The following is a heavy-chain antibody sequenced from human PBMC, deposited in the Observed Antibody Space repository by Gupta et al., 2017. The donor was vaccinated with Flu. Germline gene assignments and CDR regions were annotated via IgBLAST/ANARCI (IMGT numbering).Heavy chain of an antibody. Sequence: GQVVEYVCVLVQPGGLLTLSCEPPGCTGSGKSMSWVREAPGKGLEWVSVIYSDGSTYFAEYVKGRLSISRDNSKNTIFLHMNYLRAEDTAVFYCAIDGVDYDHSGVVDFFDHWGQGTPVTVS. D-gene: IGHD3-22*01. CDR3: AIDGVDYDHSGVVDFFDH. CDR1: GCTGSGKS. CDR2: IYSDGST. J-gene: IGHJ4*02. V-gene: IGHV3-66*02.